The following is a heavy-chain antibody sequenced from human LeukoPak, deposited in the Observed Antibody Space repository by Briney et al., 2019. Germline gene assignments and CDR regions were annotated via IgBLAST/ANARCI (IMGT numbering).Heavy chain of an antibody. CDR1: GYTFTSYG. Sequence: ASVKVSCKASGYTFTSYGISWVRQAPGQGLEWMGWISANNGNTNSAQKFQGRVTMTTDTSTSTAYMELRSLRSDDTAVYYCARDFFHGHCAGLSCLLLDYWGQGSLVTVSS. CDR2: ISANNGNT. CDR3: ARDFFHGHCAGLSCLLLDY. V-gene: IGHV1-18*01. D-gene: IGHD2-15*01. J-gene: IGHJ4*02.